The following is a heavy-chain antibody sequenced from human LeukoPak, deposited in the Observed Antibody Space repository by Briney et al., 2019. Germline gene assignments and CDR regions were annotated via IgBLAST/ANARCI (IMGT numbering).Heavy chain of an antibody. CDR2: IRYDGSNK. CDR1: GFTFSSYG. D-gene: IGHD4-11*01. V-gene: IGHV3-30*02. CDR3: AKDLLYSNYEPGYFDY. Sequence: GGSLRLSCAASGFTFSSYGMHWVRQAPGKGLEWVAFIRYDGSNKYYADSVKGRFTISRDNSKNTLYLQMNSLRAEDTAVYYCAKDLLYSNYEPGYFDYWGQGTLVTVSS. J-gene: IGHJ4*02.